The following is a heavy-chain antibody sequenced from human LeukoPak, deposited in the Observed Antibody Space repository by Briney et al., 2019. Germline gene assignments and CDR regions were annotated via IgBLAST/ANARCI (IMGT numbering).Heavy chain of an antibody. CDR3: AFISYYYDSSGYLDY. D-gene: IGHD3-22*01. CDR1: GGTFSSYA. V-gene: IGHV1-69*04. Sequence: SVKVSCKASGGTFSSYAISWVRQAPGQGLEWMGGIIPILGIANYAQKFQGRVTITADKSTSTAYMELSSLRSEDTAVYYCAFISYYYDSSGYLDYWGQGTLVTVSS. CDR2: IIPILGIA. J-gene: IGHJ4*02.